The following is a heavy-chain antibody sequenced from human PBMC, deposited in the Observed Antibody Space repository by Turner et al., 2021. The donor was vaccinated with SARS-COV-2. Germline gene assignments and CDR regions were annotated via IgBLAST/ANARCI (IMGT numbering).Heavy chain of an antibody. V-gene: IGHV3-23*01. Sequence: EVQLLESGGGLVQPGGSLRLSCAASGFAFSTYGMGWVRQAPGKGLEWVSSISGSGGRTHYVDSVKGRFTISRDNSKNTVYLQMNSLRTEDTAVYYCAKVYSYAVLDYWGQGTLLTVSS. D-gene: IGHD5-18*01. CDR2: ISGSGGRT. CDR1: GFAFSTYG. J-gene: IGHJ4*02. CDR3: AKVYSYAVLDY.